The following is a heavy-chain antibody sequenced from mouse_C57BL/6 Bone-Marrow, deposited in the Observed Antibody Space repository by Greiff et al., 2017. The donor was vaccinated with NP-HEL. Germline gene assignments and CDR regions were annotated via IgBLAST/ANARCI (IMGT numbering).Heavy chain of an antibody. J-gene: IGHJ4*01. V-gene: IGHV1-64*01. D-gene: IGHD2-5*01. CDR2: IYPNSGST. CDR3: ARENSNYYFSMDY. Sequence: QVQLQQPGAELVKPGASVKLSCKASGYTFTSYWMHWVKQRPGQGLEWIGMIYPNSGSTNYNEKFKSKATLTVDKSSSTAYMQLSSLTSEDSAVYYCARENSNYYFSMDYWGQGTSVTLSS. CDR1: GYTFTSYW.